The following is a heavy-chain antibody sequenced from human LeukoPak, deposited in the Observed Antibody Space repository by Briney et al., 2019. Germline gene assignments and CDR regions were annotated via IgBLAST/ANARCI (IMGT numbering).Heavy chain of an antibody. J-gene: IGHJ4*02. Sequence: PGGSLRLSCAASGFTFSTYAMSWVRQAPGKGLEWVSAIGGGGGSTFYADSVEGRFTISRDNSKNTLYLQMNSLRAEDTALYYCTRGGTTWYKDYWGQGTLVTVSS. V-gene: IGHV3-23*01. CDR3: TRGGTTWYKDY. D-gene: IGHD1-14*01. CDR1: GFTFSTYA. CDR2: IGGGGGST.